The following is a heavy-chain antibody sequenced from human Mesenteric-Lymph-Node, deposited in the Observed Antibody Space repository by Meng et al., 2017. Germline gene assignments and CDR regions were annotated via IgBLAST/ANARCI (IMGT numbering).Heavy chain of an antibody. CDR1: GFTFSSYA. V-gene: IGHV3-30*04. CDR3: ARDIAEYYYDSSGYYQD. CDR2: ISYDGSNK. D-gene: IGHD3-22*01. J-gene: IGHJ4*02. Sequence: GESLKISCAASGFTFSSYAMHWVRQAPGKGLEWVAVISYDGSNKYYADSVKGRFTISRDNSKNTLYLQMNSLRAEDTAVYYCARDIAEYYYDSSGYYQDWGQGTLVTVSS.